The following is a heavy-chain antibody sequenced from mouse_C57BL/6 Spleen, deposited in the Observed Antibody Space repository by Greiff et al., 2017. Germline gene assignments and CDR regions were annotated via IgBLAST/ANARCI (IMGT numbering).Heavy chain of an antibody. Sequence: EVQLVESGGGLVKPGGSLKLSCAASGFTFSSYTMSWVRQTPEKRLEWVATISGGGGNTYYPDSVKGRFTISRDNAKNTLYLQMSSLRSEDTALYYCARANYYGSGYFDVWGTGTTVTVSS. CDR3: ARANYYGSGYFDV. CDR2: ISGGGGNT. D-gene: IGHD1-1*01. CDR1: GFTFSSYT. V-gene: IGHV5-9*01. J-gene: IGHJ1*03.